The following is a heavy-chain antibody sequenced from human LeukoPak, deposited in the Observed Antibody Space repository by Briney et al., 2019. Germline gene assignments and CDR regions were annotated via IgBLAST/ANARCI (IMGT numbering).Heavy chain of an antibody. Sequence: PSETLSLTCAVYGGSFSGYYWSWIRLPPGKGLEWIGEINHSGSTNYNPSLKSRVTISVDTSKNQFSLKLSSVTAADTAVYYCARGGPNGDIVVVPAAMSGDYWGQGTLVTVSS. CDR1: GGSFSGYY. D-gene: IGHD2-2*01. CDR3: ARGGPNGDIVVVPAAMSGDY. CDR2: INHSGST. V-gene: IGHV4-34*01. J-gene: IGHJ4*02.